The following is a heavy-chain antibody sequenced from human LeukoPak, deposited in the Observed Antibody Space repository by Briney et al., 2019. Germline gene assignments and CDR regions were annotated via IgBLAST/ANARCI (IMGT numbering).Heavy chain of an antibody. CDR2: IHGDGTNT. Sequence: GGSLRLSCAGSGFTFSSYWMHWVRQAPGKGLVWVSRIHGDGTNTKYANSVKGRFTISRDNAKNTLYLQMNSLRAEDTAVYYCAREGVRGSGSYYNVKDYWGQGSLVTVSS. CDR3: AREGVRGSGSYYNVKDY. V-gene: IGHV3-74*03. CDR1: GFTFSSYW. J-gene: IGHJ4*02. D-gene: IGHD3-10*01.